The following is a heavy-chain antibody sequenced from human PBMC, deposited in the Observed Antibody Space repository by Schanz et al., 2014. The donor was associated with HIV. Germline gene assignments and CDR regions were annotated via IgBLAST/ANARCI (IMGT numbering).Heavy chain of an antibody. CDR3: AKGYGDYYWYFDL. V-gene: IGHV3-30*18. Sequence: QVQLVESGGGVVQPGRSLRLSCVASGFTFGSYGMHWARQTPDKGLEWVAVIWDTGKTKYYADSVKGRFTISRDNSKNTLYLQMNSLRAEDTAVYYCAKGYGDYYWYFDLGRRGTLVTVSS. J-gene: IGHJ2*01. D-gene: IGHD4-17*01. CDR2: IWDTGKTK. CDR1: GFTFGSYG.